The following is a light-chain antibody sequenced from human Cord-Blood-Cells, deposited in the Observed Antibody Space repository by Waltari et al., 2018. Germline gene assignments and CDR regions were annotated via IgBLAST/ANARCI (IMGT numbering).Light chain of an antibody. CDR2: WAS. Sequence: DIVMTQSPDSLAVSLGERATINCKSSQSVLSSSNNKNYLAWYQQKPGQPPKLRIYWASTRESGVPDRFSGSGSGTDFTLTISSLQAEDVAVYYCQQYYSTPHTFGQGTKLEIK. CDR3: QQYYSTPHT. V-gene: IGKV4-1*01. J-gene: IGKJ2*01. CDR1: QSVLSSSNNKNY.